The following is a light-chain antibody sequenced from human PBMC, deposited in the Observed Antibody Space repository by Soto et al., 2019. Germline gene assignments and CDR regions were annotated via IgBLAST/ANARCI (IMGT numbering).Light chain of an antibody. CDR1: QNVNSY. V-gene: IGKV3-15*01. J-gene: IGKJ1*01. CDR3: QQYNNWPSWT. Sequence: EILMTQSPATLSVSPGDRATLSCRSSQNVNSYLAWSQQKPGQAPRRLIYVASTRATGIPARFSGSGSGTEFTLTISSLQSEESAVYYCQQYNNWPSWTFGQGTKVEIK. CDR2: VAS.